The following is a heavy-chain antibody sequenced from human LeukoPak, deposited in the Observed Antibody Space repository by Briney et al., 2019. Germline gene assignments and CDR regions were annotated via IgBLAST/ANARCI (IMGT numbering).Heavy chain of an antibody. V-gene: IGHV4-34*01. D-gene: IGHD1-14*01. J-gene: IGHJ4*02. Sequence: SETLSLTCAVYGGSFSGYYWSWIRQPPGKGLEWIGEINHSGSTNYNPSLKSRVTISVDTSKNQFSLKLSSVTAADTAVYYCARGLRGPPKHQPAELWGQGTLVTVSS. CDR2: INHSGST. CDR1: GGSFSGYY. CDR3: ARGLRGPPKHQPAEL.